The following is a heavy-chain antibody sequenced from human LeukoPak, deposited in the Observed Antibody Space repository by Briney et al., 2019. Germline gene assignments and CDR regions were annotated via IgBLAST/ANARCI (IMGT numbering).Heavy chain of an antibody. V-gene: IGHV4-59*08. CDR3: ARWITGTSEVAFDI. J-gene: IGHJ3*02. CDR1: GGSISSYY. D-gene: IGHD1-20*01. CDR2: IYYSGST. Sequence: SETLSLMCTVSGGSISSYYWSWIRQPPGKGLEWIGYIYYSGSTNYSPSLKSRVTISVDTSKNQFSLKLSSVTAADTAVYYCARWITGTSEVAFDIWGQGTMVTVSS.